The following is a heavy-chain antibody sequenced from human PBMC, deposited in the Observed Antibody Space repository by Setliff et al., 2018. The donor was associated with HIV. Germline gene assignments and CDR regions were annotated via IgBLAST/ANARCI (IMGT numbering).Heavy chain of an antibody. V-gene: IGHV4-4*07. CDR2: IYTSGNT. CDR3: ARAAGGSGSYNRHYYYYYYMDV. CDR1: GGSISSYY. J-gene: IGHJ6*03. Sequence: PSETLSLTCTVSGGSISSYYWSRIRQPPGKGLEWIGRIYTSGNTNYNPSLKSRVTMSVDTSKNQFSLNLSSVTAADTAVYYCARAAGGSGSYNRHYYYYYYMDVWGRGTTVTVSS. D-gene: IGHD3-10*01.